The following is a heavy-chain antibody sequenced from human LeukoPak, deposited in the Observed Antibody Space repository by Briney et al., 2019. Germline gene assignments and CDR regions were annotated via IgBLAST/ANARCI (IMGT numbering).Heavy chain of an antibody. CDR3: ARDRRAGTGAFDI. Sequence: TTGGSLRLSCAASGFTFSSYSMNWVRQAPGKGLEWASSISSSSYIYYADSVKGRFTISRDNAKNSLYLQMNSLRAEDTAVYYCARDRRAGTGAFDIWGQGTMVTVSS. CDR1: GFTFSSYS. V-gene: IGHV3-21*01. D-gene: IGHD1-1*01. CDR2: ISSSSYI. J-gene: IGHJ3*02.